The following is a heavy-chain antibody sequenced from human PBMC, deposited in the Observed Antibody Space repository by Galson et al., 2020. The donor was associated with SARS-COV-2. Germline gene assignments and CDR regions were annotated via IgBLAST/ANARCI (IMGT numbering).Heavy chain of an antibody. CDR1: GFTFSSYA. D-gene: IGHD2-2*01. CDR3: ARRNQYCSSTSCLGAIDY. CDR2: ISYDGSNK. Sequence: GGSLRLSCAASGFTFSSYAMHWVRQAPGKGLEWVAVISYDGSNKYYADSVKGRFTISRDNSKNTLYLQMNSLRAEDTAVYYCARRNQYCSSTSCLGAIDYWGQGTLVTVSS. V-gene: IGHV3-30*04. J-gene: IGHJ4*02.